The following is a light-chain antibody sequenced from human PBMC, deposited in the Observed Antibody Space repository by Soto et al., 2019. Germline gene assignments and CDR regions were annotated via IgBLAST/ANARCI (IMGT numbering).Light chain of an antibody. CDR1: QGISSY. J-gene: IGKJ3*01. V-gene: IGKV1-9*01. CDR2: AAS. Sequence: IQLTQSPSSLSASVGDRVTITCRASQGISSYLAWYQQKPGKAPKLLIYAASTLQSGVPSRFSGSGSGTDFTLTISSLQPEAFATYYCQQLNSYFFTFGPGTKVDIK. CDR3: QQLNSYFFT.